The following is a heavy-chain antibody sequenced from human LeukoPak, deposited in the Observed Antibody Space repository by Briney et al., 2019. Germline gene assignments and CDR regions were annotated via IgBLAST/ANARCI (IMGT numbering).Heavy chain of an antibody. J-gene: IGHJ5*02. CDR2: INHSGST. CDR3: AHYYGSGSYYNWFDP. Sequence: PSETLSLTCAVYDGSFSGYYWSWIRQPPGKGLEWIGEINHSGSTNYNPSLKSRVTISVDTSKNQFSLKLSSVTAADTAVYYCAHYYGSGSYYNWFDPWGQGTLVTVSS. V-gene: IGHV4-34*01. D-gene: IGHD3-10*01. CDR1: DGSFSGYY.